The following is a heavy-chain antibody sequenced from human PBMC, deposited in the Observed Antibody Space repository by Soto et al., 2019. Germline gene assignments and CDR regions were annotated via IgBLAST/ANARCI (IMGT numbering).Heavy chain of an antibody. J-gene: IGHJ6*02. Sequence: SETLSLTCAVYGGSFSGYYWSWIRQPPGKGLEWIGEINHSGSTNYNPSLKSRVTISVDTSKNQFSLKLSSVTAADTAVYYCGRGRAGAAGSYYGMDVWGQGTTVTVSS. V-gene: IGHV4-34*01. CDR1: GGSFSGYY. CDR3: GRGRAGAAGSYYGMDV. D-gene: IGHD6-13*01. CDR2: INHSGST.